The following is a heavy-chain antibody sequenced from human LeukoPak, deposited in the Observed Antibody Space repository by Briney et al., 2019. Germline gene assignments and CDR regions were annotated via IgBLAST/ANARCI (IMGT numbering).Heavy chain of an antibody. D-gene: IGHD6-13*01. Sequence: GSLRLSCAVSGITLSNYGMSWIRQPPGKGLEWIGSIYYSGSTYYNPSLKSRVTISVDTSKNEFSPKLSSVTAADAAVYYCARHFGGYSSSWRPYFDYWGQGTLVTVSS. J-gene: IGHJ4*02. CDR3: ARHFGGYSSSWRPYFDY. V-gene: IGHV4-39*01. CDR1: GITLSNYG. CDR2: IYYSGST.